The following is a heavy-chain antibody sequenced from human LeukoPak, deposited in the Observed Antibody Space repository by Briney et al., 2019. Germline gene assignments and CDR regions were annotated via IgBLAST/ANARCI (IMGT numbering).Heavy chain of an antibody. CDR3: AGGITMVRGGDY. V-gene: IGHV3-7*04. CDR1: GFTFSSYW. CDR2: IKQDGSET. J-gene: IGHJ4*02. Sequence: GGSLRLYCAASGFTFSSYWMTWVRQAPGKGLEWVVNIKQDGSETNYVDSVKGRFTISRDNAKNSLYLQMNTLRAEDTAVYYCAGGITMVRGGDYWGQGTLVTVYS. D-gene: IGHD3-10*01.